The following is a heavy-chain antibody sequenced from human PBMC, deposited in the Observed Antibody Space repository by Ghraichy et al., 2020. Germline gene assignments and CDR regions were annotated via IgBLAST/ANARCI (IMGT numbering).Heavy chain of an antibody. V-gene: IGHV4-4*07. Sequence: LLLTCTVSGGYISSYYWSWIRQPAGKGLEWIGRLYTSGGTKYNPSLKSRVTMSVDTSKNQFYLHLRSATAADTAVYYCARGELSSIWYSPGADYWGQGTQVTVSS. D-gene: IGHD6-13*01. CDR1: GGYISSYY. J-gene: IGHJ4*02. CDR2: LYTSGGT. CDR3: ARGELSSIWYSPGADY.